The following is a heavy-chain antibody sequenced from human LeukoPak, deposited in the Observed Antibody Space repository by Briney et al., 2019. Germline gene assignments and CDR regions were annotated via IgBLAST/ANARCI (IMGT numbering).Heavy chain of an antibody. CDR2: ISYDGSNK. Sequence: PGGSLRLSCAASGFTFSSYAMHWVRQAPGKGLEWVAVISYDGSNKYYADSVKGRFTISRDNSKNTLYLQMNSLRAEDTAVYYCARGEYSSSSDYYYYYMDVWGKGTTVTVSS. J-gene: IGHJ6*03. CDR3: ARGEYSSSSDYYYYYMDV. V-gene: IGHV3-30*04. CDR1: GFTFSSYA. D-gene: IGHD6-6*01.